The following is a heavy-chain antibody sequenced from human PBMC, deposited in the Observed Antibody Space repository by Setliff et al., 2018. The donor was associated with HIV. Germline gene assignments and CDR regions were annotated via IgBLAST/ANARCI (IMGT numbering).Heavy chain of an antibody. J-gene: IGHJ2*01. CDR1: GFTFSNYS. Sequence: GGSLRLSCAASGFTFSNYSMSWVRQTPGKGLEWVSSISASATYTHYADSVKGRFTISRDNAKNSLYLQMNSLRAEDTTIYYCARVPVMATITYWYFDLWGRGTLVTVSS. CDR3: ARVPVMATITYWYFDL. D-gene: IGHD5-12*01. V-gene: IGHV3-21*01. CDR2: ISASATYT.